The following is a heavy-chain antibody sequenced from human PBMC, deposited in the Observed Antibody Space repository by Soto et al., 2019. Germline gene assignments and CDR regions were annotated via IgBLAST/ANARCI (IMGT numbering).Heavy chain of an antibody. Sequence: QVQLQESGPGLVKPSQPLSLTCTFSGGSISSGDYYWSWIRQPPGKGLEWIGYIYYSGSSYYNPPLKSRVTISVDTAKTQCSLKLSSVTAADTAVYYCARAQGSGFLVSWGQGTLVTVSS. CDR1: GGSISSGDYY. CDR3: ARAQGSGFLVS. D-gene: IGHD3-10*01. V-gene: IGHV4-30-4*01. J-gene: IGHJ4*02. CDR2: IYYSGSS.